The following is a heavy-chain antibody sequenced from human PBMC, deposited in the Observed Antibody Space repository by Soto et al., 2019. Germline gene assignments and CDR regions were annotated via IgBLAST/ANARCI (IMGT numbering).Heavy chain of an antibody. V-gene: IGHV4-4*02. CDR2: IYHSGST. CDR1: SGSISSSNW. CDR3: ARGGEDDFWSGHNYYYYYMDV. Sequence: QVQLQESGPGLVKPSGTLSLTCAVSSGSISSSNWWSWVRQPPGKGLEWIGEIYHSGSTNYHPSLQGRVNISVAKSKNQFSLKLSSVTAADTAVYYCARGGEDDFWSGHNYYYYYMDVWGKGTTVTVSS. D-gene: IGHD3-3*01. J-gene: IGHJ6*03.